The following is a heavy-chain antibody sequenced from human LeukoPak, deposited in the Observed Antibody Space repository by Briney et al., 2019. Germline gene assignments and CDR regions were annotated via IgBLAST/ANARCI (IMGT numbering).Heavy chain of an antibody. J-gene: IGHJ4*02. V-gene: IGHV3-30*02. CDR1: GFTFSSYG. D-gene: IGHD3-22*01. CDR2: IRYDGSNK. Sequence: PGGSLRLSCAASGFTFSSYGMHWFRQAPGKGLEWVAFIRYDGSNKYYADSVKGRFTISRDNSKNTLNLQMNSLRAEDTAVYYCAKDPTHYRVWDYYETIGLSYWGQGTLVTVSS. CDR3: AKDPTHYRVWDYYETIGLSY.